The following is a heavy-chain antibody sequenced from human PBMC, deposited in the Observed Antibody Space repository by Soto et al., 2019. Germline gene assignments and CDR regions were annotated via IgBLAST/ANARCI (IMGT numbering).Heavy chain of an antibody. CDR3: ARLGMGATTWGWFDP. CDR1: GYTFTSYG. V-gene: IGHV1-18*04. J-gene: IGHJ5*02. CDR2: ISAYHGNT. Sequence: QVQLVQSGAEVKKPGASVKVSCKASGYTFTSYGISWVRQAPGQGLEGMRWISAYHGNTNYAQKLQGRGTMTTDTSTSTAYMALRSLRSDDTAVYYCARLGMGATTWGWFDPWGQGTLVPVAS. D-gene: IGHD1-26*01.